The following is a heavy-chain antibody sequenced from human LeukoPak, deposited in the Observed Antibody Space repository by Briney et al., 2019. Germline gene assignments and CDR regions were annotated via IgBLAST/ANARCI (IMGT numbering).Heavy chain of an antibody. J-gene: IGHJ4*02. D-gene: IGHD6-13*01. CDR2: MNPNSGNT. CDR3: ARGARIAAAPAPHY. Sequence: ASEKVSCKASGYTFTSYDINWVRQATGQGLEWMGWMNPNSGNTGYAQKFQGRVTMTRNTSISTAYMELSSLRSEDTAVYYCARGARIAAAPAPHYWGQGTLVTVSS. V-gene: IGHV1-8*01. CDR1: GYTFTSYD.